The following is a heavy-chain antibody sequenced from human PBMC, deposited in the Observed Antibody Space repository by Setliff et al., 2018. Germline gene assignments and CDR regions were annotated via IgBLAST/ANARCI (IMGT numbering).Heavy chain of an antibody. Sequence: NPSETLSLTCTVSGGSINSGSYFWAWIRQPPGKGLEWIGYVYYSGTAYYNPSLKSRVTVSVDTSKNQFSLKLSSVTAADTAVYYCAKHDGRSSFDYWGRGTLVTVSS. J-gene: IGHJ4*02. D-gene: IGHD6-6*01. CDR2: VYYSGTA. CDR3: AKHDGRSSFDY. CDR1: GGSINSGSYF. V-gene: IGHV4-39*01.